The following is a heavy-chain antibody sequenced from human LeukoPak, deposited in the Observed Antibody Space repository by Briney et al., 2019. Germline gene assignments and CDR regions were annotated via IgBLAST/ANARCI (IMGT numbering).Heavy chain of an antibody. CDR2: IDSSSNII. V-gene: IGHV3-48*01. Sequence: GGSLRLSCAASGWMFSGYSMDGVRQAPGKGLEGISYIDSSSNIIHYADSVKGRFAISRDNDKRSLYLQMNSLRVEDTAVYYCARGGYHAYYLDYWGQGSLVTVSS. J-gene: IGHJ4*02. CDR3: ARGGYHAYYLDY. CDR1: GWMFSGYS. D-gene: IGHD5-18*01.